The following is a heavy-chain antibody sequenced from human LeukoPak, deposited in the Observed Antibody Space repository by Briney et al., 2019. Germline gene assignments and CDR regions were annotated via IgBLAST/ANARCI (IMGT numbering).Heavy chain of an antibody. V-gene: IGHV4-39*07. CDR3: AAVTRPGDIWESYPPGY. CDR2: IYYSGST. J-gene: IGHJ4*02. D-gene: IGHD3-16*02. CDR1: GGSISSSSYY. Sequence: SETLSLTCTVSGGSISSSSYYWGWIRQPPGKGLEWIGSIYYSGSTYYNPSLRSRVTISLDTSKSQFSLKLSSVTAADTAVYYCAAVTRPGDIWESYPPGYWGQGTLVTVSS.